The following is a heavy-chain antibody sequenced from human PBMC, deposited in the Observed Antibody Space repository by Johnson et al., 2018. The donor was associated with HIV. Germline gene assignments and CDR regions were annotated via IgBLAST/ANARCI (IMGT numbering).Heavy chain of an antibody. CDR1: GFTFSSYG. J-gene: IGHJ3*02. CDR3: ATEPNAFDI. CDR2: IKSEADGGTT. V-gene: IGHV3-15*01. Sequence: VESGGGVVQPGGSLRLSCAASGFTFSSYGMHWVRQAPGKGLEWLGHIKSEADGGTTDYAAPVKGKFIISRDDSKTTLYLQINSLKSEDTAVYYCATEPNAFDIWGQGTMVTVSS.